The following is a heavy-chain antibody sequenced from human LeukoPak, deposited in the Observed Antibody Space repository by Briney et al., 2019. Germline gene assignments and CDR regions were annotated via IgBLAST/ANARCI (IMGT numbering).Heavy chain of an antibody. J-gene: IGHJ4*02. V-gene: IGHV1-69*05. Sequence: EASVKVSRKASGGTFGSYAISWVRQAPGQGLEWMGRIIPIFGTANYAQKFQGRVTITTDESTSTAYMELSSLRSEDTAVYYCARSYGDYGDVGGYWGQGTLVTVSS. CDR3: ARSYGDYGDVGGY. CDR1: GGTFGSYA. CDR2: IIPIFGTA. D-gene: IGHD4-17*01.